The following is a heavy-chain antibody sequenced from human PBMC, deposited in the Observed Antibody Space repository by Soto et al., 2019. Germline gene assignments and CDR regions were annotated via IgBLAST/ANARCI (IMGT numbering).Heavy chain of an antibody. Sequence: GGSLRLSCAASGFTFSSYAMSWVRQAPGKGLEWVSSISGSDTSSYYADSVKGRFTISRENSKNMLYLHMNSLRAEDTAAYYCAKEGIAGGRLRTDWLDPWGQGTLVTVSS. CDR1: GFTFSSYA. V-gene: IGHV3-23*01. J-gene: IGHJ5*02. CDR2: ISGSDTSS. CDR3: AKEGIAGGRLRTDWLDP. D-gene: IGHD5-12*01.